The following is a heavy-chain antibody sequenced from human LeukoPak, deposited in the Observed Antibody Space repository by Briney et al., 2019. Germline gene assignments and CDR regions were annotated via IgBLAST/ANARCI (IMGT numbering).Heavy chain of an antibody. Sequence: PGGSLRLSCAASGFTFSSYSMNWVRQAPGKGLEWVSSISSSSSYIYYADSVKGRFTISRDNAKNSLYLQMNSLRAEDTAVYYCARLNTAMVTKGVRNNWFDPWGQGTLVTVSS. CDR3: ARLNTAMVTKGVRNNWFDP. CDR1: GFTFSSYS. CDR2: ISSSSSYI. V-gene: IGHV3-21*01. D-gene: IGHD5-18*01. J-gene: IGHJ5*02.